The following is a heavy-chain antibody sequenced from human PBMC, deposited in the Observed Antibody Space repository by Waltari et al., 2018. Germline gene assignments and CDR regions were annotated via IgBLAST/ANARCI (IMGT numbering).Heavy chain of an antibody. J-gene: IGHJ5*02. D-gene: IGHD6-19*01. CDR2: IWYDGSNK. Sequence: QVQLVESGGGVVQPGRSLRLSCAASGFTFSSYGMPWVRQAPGKGLEWVAVIWYDGSNKYYADSVKGRFTISRDNSKNTLYLQMNSLRAEDTAMYYCAKVPGNYSSGWYSNWFDPWGQGTLVTVSS. CDR1: GFTFSSYG. CDR3: AKVPGNYSSGWYSNWFDP. V-gene: IGHV3-30*18.